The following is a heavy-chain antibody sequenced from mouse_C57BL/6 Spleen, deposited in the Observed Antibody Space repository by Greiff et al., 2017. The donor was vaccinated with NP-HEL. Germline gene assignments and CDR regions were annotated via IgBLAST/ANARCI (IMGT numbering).Heavy chain of an antibody. D-gene: IGHD1-1*01. CDR1: GYTFTSYW. Sequence: QVQLQQPGAELVKPGASVKMSCKASGYTFTSYWITWVKQRPGQGLEWIGDIYPGSGSTNYNEKFKSKATLTVDTSSGPAYMQLSSLTSEDSAVYYCARGVYYYGSSYNYAMDYWGQGTSVTVSS. CDR3: ARGVYYYGSSYNYAMDY. J-gene: IGHJ4*01. CDR2: IYPGSGST. V-gene: IGHV1-55*01.